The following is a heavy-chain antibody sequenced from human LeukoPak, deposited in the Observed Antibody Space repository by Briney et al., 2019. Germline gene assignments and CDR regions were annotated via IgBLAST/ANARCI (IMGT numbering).Heavy chain of an antibody. V-gene: IGHV3-21*01. J-gene: IGHJ3*02. CDR1: GFTFSTYT. CDR3: ARVSVAGAVIDAFDI. CDR2: IRGSSVYI. D-gene: IGHD6-19*01. Sequence: GGSLRLSCAASGFTFSTYTMNWVRQAPGKGLEWVSCIRGSSVYIYYADSLKGRFTISRDNAKNSLYLQMNGLRAEDTAVYYCARVSVAGAVIDAFDIWGQGTMVTVSS.